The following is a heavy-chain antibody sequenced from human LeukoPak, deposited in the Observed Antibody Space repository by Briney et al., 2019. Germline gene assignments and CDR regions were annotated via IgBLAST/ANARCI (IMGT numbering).Heavy chain of an antibody. CDR3: ARVANASRWGPDF. CDR1: GFTFSGYG. D-gene: IGHD6-13*01. CDR2: IWFDGSKK. J-gene: IGHJ4*02. Sequence: GGSLRLSCAASGFTFSGYGMHWVRQAPGKGLEWVAGIWFDGSKKYYGDSVKGRFTVSRDNSKNALFLQVNSLRVEDTAIYYCARVANASRWGPDFWGQGALIIVSS. V-gene: IGHV3-33*01.